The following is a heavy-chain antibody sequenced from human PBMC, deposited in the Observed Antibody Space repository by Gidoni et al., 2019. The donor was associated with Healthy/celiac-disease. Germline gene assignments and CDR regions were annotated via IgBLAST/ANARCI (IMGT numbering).Heavy chain of an antibody. V-gene: IGHV4-38-2*02. CDR2: IYHSGST. Sequence: QVQLQESGPGLVKPSEPLSLTRTVSGYSISRGYYWGWIRQPPGKGLEWIGSIYHSGSTYYNPSLKSRVTISVDTSKNQFSLKLSSVTAADTAVYYWARVGDAFDIWGQGTMVTVSS. J-gene: IGHJ3*02. CDR1: GYSISRGYY. CDR3: ARVGDAFDI.